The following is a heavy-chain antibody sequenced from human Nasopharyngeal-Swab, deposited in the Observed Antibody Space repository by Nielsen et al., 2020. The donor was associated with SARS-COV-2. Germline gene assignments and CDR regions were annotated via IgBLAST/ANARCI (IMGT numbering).Heavy chain of an antibody. V-gene: IGHV4-59*01. CDR1: GCSISSYY. J-gene: IGHJ4*02. CDR2: IYYSGST. CDR3: AREGHTGSVVDY. Sequence: SETLSLTCTVSGCSISSYYWSWIRQPPGKGLEWIGYIYYSGSTNYNPSLKSRVTISVDTSKNQFSLKLSSVTAADTAVYYCAREGHTGSVVDYWGQGTLVTVSS. D-gene: IGHD2-15*01.